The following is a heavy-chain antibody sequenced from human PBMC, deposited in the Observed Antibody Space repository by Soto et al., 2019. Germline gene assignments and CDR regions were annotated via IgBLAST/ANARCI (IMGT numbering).Heavy chain of an antibody. CDR1: VGSISSGGYY. Sequence: QVQLQESGPGLVKPSQTLSLTCTVSVGSISSGGYYWSWIRQHPGKGLEWIGYIYYSGSTYYNPSLKSRVTIPVATSKHPFARKLSSVTAADTAVYYCARGRGTVPTLTTHLDYWGQGTLVTVSS. CDR2: IYYSGST. D-gene: IGHD4-17*01. J-gene: IGHJ4*02. V-gene: IGHV4-31*03. CDR3: ARGRGTVPTLTTHLDY.